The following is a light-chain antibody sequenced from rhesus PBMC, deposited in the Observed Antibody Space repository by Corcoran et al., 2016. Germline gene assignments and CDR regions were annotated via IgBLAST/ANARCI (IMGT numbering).Light chain of an antibody. V-gene: IGKV1S14*01. CDR3: QQHNSYPAT. CDR1: QGISNH. J-gene: IGKJ1*01. Sequence: DIQMTQSPSPLSAAVGDTVTITCRASQGISNHLAWYQQKLGKAPKPLFHLESNLESGVPSRFSGSGSGTDFTLTLSSLQPEDFATYYCQQHNSYPATFGQGTKVEIK. CDR2: LES.